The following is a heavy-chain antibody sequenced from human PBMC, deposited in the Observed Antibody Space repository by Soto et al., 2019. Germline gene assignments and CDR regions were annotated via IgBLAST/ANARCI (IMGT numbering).Heavy chain of an antibody. V-gene: IGHV4-34*01. CDR1: GGSFSGYY. CDR3: ARGGGYVGYDFWSASRYYYYYMDV. J-gene: IGHJ6*03. CDR2: INHSGST. D-gene: IGHD3-3*01. Sequence: SETLSLTCAVYGGSFSGYYWSWIRQPPGKGLEWIGEINHSGSTNYNPSLKSRVTISVDLSKNQFSLRLSPVTAADTAVYYCARGGGYVGYDFWSASRYYYYYMDVWGKGTTVTVSS.